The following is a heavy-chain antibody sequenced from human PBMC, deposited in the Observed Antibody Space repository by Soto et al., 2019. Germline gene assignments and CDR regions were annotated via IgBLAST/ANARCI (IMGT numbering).Heavy chain of an antibody. CDR2: ISGSGGST. V-gene: IGHV3-23*01. Sequence: PGWSLRLSCAAAGFTCSSYAMSWVRQAPGKGLEWVSAISGSGGSTYYADSVKGRFTISRDNSKNTLYLQMNSLRAEDTAVYYCAKDHPSQLYGMDVWGQGTTVTGSS. CDR1: GFTCSSYA. J-gene: IGHJ6*02. CDR3: AKDHPSQLYGMDV. D-gene: IGHD2-2*01.